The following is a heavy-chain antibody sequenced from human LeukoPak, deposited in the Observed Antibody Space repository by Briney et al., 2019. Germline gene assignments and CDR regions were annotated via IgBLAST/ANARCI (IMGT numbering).Heavy chain of an antibody. Sequence: AGGSLRLSCVVSGIDISSNYMNWVRQAPGKGLEWVSVIYSGGSTYYADSVKGRFTISRDNSKNTLYLQMNSLRAEDTAVYYCAKGYSYGYAFFDYWGQGTLVTVSS. CDR3: AKGYSYGYAFFDY. J-gene: IGHJ4*02. V-gene: IGHV3-53*01. CDR2: IYSGGST. D-gene: IGHD5-18*01. CDR1: GIDISSNY.